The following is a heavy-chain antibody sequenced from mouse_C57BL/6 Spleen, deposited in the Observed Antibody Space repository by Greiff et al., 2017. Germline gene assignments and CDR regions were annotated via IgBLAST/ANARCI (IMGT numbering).Heavy chain of an antibody. CDR1: GYTFTSYW. V-gene: IGHV1-50*01. J-gene: IGHJ3*01. CDR2: IDPSDSYT. D-gene: IGHD4-1*01. Sequence: QVQLQQPGAELVKPGASVKLSCKASGYTFTSYWMQWVKQRPGQGLEWIGAIDPSDSYTNYNQKFKGQATLTVDTSSSTAYMQLSSLTSEDSAVYYCARDGLTGKGFAYWGQGTLVTVSA. CDR3: ARDGLTGKGFAY.